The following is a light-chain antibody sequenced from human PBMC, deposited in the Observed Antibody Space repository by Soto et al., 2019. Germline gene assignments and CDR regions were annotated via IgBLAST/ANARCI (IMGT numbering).Light chain of an antibody. V-gene: IGKV3-15*01. CDR1: QTVSSN. J-gene: IGKJ3*01. Sequence: EVVMTQSPETLSVSPGETATLSCRASQTVSSNLAWYQQKRGQAPRLLIYGASTRATSIPARFIGSGSGTDFTLTISSLQSEDFAVYYCQQYDKWVTFGPGTKVDLK. CDR2: GAS. CDR3: QQYDKWVT.